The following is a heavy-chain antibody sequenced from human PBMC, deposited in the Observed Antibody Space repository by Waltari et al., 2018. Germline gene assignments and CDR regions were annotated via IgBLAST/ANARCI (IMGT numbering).Heavy chain of an antibody. CDR2: INPKSGAK. D-gene: IGHD6-13*01. V-gene: IGHV1-2*06. J-gene: IGHJ5*02. CDR1: GYTFTDSV. Sequence: QVQLVQSGAEVKKPGASVKVSCKASGYTFTDSVIDWVRHAPGQGLEWMGRINPKSGAKTYPQKLQGRITMTRDTSIGTAYMELGSVTSDDTALYYCARHSDSIRSAWGQGTLVTVSS. CDR3: ARHSDSIRSA.